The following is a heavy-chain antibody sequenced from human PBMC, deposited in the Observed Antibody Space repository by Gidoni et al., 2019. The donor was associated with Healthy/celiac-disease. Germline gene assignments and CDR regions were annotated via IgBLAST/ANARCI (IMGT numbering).Heavy chain of an antibody. D-gene: IGHD3-3*01. Sequence: EVQLVQSGAEVKKPGESLKISCKGSGYSFTSYWNGWVRQMPGKGLEWMGIIYPGDSDTRYSPSFQGQVTISADKSISTAYLQWSSLKASDTAMYYWASATYYDFWSGSSRGAFDIWGQGTMVTVSS. CDR3: ASATYYDFWSGSSRGAFDI. CDR2: IYPGDSDT. J-gene: IGHJ3*02. CDR1: GYSFTSYW. V-gene: IGHV5-51*01.